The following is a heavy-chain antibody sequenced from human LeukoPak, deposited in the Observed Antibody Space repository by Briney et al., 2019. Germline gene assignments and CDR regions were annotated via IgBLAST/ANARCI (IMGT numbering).Heavy chain of an antibody. CDR3: ARAPLNHYDSSVYYGMDV. J-gene: IGHJ6*02. CDR2: INSDGSST. CDR1: GFTFSSYW. Sequence: GGSLRLSCAASGFTFSSYWMHWVRQAPGKGLVWVSRINSDGSSTSYADSVKGRFTISRDNAKNTLYLQMNSLRAEDTAVYYCARAPLNHYDSSVYYGMDVWGQGTTVTVSS. V-gene: IGHV3-74*01. D-gene: IGHD3-22*01.